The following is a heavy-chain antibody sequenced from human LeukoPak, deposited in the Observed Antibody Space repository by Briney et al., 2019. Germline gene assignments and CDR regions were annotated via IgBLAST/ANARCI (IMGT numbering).Heavy chain of an antibody. D-gene: IGHD6-19*01. CDR1: GFTFSSYW. CDR2: IKQDGSEK. CDR3: ARDSSGWYQFGDY. J-gene: IGHJ4*02. Sequence: GGSLRLSCAASGFTFSSYWMSWVRQAQGKGLEWVANIKQDGSEKYYVDSVKGRFTISRDNAKNSLYLQMNSLRAEDTAVYYCARDSSGWYQFGDYWGQGTLVTVSS. V-gene: IGHV3-7*01.